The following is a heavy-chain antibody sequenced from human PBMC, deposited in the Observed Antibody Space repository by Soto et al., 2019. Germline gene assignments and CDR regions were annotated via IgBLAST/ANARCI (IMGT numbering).Heavy chain of an antibody. CDR2: MNPNSGNT. CDR3: ARDQANYGIDV. CDR1: GYTFTSYD. J-gene: IGHJ6*02. Sequence: QVQLVQSGAEVKKPGASVKVSCKASGYTFTSYDINWVRQATGQGLEWMGWMNPNSGNTDYAQKFQGRVTMARNTSISTAYVELSSLRAEETAVYCWARDQANYGIDVWGQGTTVTVSS. V-gene: IGHV1-8*01. D-gene: IGHD1-26*01.